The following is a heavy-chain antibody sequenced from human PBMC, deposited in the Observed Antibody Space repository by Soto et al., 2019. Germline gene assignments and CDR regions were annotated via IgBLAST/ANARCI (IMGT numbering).Heavy chain of an antibody. D-gene: IGHD3-22*01. CDR1: GFTFSSYA. Sequence: EVQLLESGGGLVQPGGSLRLSCAASGFTFSSYAMSWVRQAPGKGLEWVSAISGSGGSTYYADSVKGRFTISRDNSKNTLYLQMNSLRAEDTAVYYCAKSPGSSGYYWSSGGDYWGQGTLVTVSS. CDR2: ISGSGGST. V-gene: IGHV3-23*01. J-gene: IGHJ4*02. CDR3: AKSPGSSGYYWSSGGDY.